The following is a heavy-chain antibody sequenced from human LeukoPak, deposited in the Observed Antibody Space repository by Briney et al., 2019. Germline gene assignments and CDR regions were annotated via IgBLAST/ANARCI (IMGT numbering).Heavy chain of an antibody. V-gene: IGHV4-59*08. J-gene: IGHJ4*02. CDR3: ARRNYYDTSGYQFDY. Sequence: PSETLSLTCSVSGGSMNSYYWSWIRQPPGKGLEWIGYIDYSGNTNYNPSLKSRVTISVDTSKNQFSLKLTSVTAADTAVYYCARRNYYDTSGYQFDYWGQGTLVTVPS. CDR1: GGSMNSYY. CDR2: IDYSGNT. D-gene: IGHD3-22*01.